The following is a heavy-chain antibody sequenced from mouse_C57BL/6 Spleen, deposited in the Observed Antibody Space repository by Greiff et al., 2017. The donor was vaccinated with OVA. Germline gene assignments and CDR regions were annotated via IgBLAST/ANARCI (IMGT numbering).Heavy chain of an antibody. CDR2: IYWDDDK. V-gene: IGHV8-12*01. D-gene: IGHD2-4*01. Sequence: QVQLKESGPGILQSSQTLSLTCSFSGFSLSTSGMGVSWIRQPSGKGLEWLAHIYWDDDKRYNPSLKSRLTISKVTSRNQVFLKITSVDTADTATYYCARRDDYGRKGYFDYWGQGTTLTVSS. J-gene: IGHJ2*01. CDR3: ARRDDYGRKGYFDY. CDR1: GFSLSTSGMG.